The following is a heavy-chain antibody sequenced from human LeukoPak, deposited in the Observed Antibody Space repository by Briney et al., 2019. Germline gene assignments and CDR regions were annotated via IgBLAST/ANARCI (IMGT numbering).Heavy chain of an antibody. CDR3: AREGTTIVVALDY. J-gene: IGHJ4*02. V-gene: IGHV3-30-3*01. CDR1: GFTFSSHV. CDR2: ISSDGSSK. Sequence: RGSLRLSCAASGFTFSSHVMHWVRQAPGKGLEWVAVISSDGSSKYYADSVKGRFTISRDNSKNTLYLQMKSLRAEDTAVYYCAREGTTIVVALDYWGQGTLVTVSS. D-gene: IGHD3-22*01.